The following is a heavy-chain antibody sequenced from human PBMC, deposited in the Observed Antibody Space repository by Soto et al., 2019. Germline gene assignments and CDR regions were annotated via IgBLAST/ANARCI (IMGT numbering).Heavy chain of an antibody. CDR1: GFTFSSYG. CDR2: IWYDGSNK. CDR3: ARDKGVYYYYGMDV. D-gene: IGHD2-8*01. J-gene: IGHJ6*02. Sequence: LRLSCAASGFTFSSYGMHWVRQAPGKGLEWVAVIWYDGSNKYYADSVKGRFTISRDNSKNTLYLQMNSLRAEDTAVYYCARDKGVYYYYGMDVWGQGTTVTV. V-gene: IGHV3-33*01.